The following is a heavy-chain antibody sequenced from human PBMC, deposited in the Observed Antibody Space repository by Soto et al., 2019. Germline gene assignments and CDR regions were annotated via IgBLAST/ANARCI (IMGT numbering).Heavy chain of an antibody. D-gene: IGHD3-10*01. CDR3: SRETLWFGESPRS. J-gene: IGHJ4*02. CDR2: INGDGSRI. CDR1: GFTFGSYW. Sequence: EVQLVESGGGSVQTGGSLKISCAASGFTFGSYWMDWVRQAPGKGLVWVSRINGDGSRITYADSVKGRFTISRDNAKNTLYLQMNSLRADDSAVYYCSRETLWFGESPRSGGQGTLVTVSS. V-gene: IGHV3-74*01.